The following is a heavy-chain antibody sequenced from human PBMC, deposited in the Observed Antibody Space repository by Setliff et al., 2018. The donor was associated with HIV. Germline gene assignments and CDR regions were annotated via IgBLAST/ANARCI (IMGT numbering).Heavy chain of an antibody. Sequence: GGSLRLSCAASGFTSSSYAMSWVRQAPGKGLEWVSAISGGSGHTYYVATVKGRFTISRDDSKNTLYLQMNSLRAEDTGIYYCAKDRNFPNDVFDTWGQGTMVTVSS. J-gene: IGHJ3*02. CDR1: GFTSSSYA. V-gene: IGHV3-23*01. CDR2: ISGGSGHT. CDR3: AKDRNFPNDVFDT.